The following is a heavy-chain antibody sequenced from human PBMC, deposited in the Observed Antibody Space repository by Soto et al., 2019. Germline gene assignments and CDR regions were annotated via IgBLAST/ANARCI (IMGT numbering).Heavy chain of an antibody. CDR3: ARGRLDIVATIGGYYFDY. CDR2: INHSGST. V-gene: IGHV4-34*01. D-gene: IGHD5-12*01. J-gene: IGHJ4*02. CDR1: GGSFSGYY. Sequence: SETLSLTCAVYGGSFSGYYWSWIRQPPGKGLEWIGEINHSGSTNYNPSLKSRVTISVDTSKNQFSLKLSSVTAADTAVYYCARGRLDIVATIGGYYFDYWGQGTLVTVSS.